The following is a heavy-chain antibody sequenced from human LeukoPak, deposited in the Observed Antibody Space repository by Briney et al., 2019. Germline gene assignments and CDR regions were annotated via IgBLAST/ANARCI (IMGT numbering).Heavy chain of an antibody. CDR1: GGSISSYY. J-gene: IGHJ6*03. CDR2: IYYSGST. D-gene: IGHD6-19*01. V-gene: IGHV4-59*08. CDR3: ARIVSSGWYYYYMDV. Sequence: SETLSLTCTVSGGSISSYYWSWIRQPPGKGLEWIGYIYYSGSTNYNPSLKSRVTIPVDTSKNQFSLKLSSVTAADTAVYYCARIVSSGWYYYYMDVWGKGTTVTVSS.